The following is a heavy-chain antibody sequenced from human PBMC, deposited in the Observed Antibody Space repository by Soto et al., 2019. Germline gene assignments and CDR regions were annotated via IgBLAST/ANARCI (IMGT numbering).Heavy chain of an antibody. CDR1: GFTFSSYG. CDR2: IWYDGSNK. Sequence: QVQLVESGGGVVQPGRSLRLSCAASGFTFSSYGMHWVRQAPGKGLEWVAVIWYDGSNKYYADSVKGRFTISRDNSKNTLYLQMNSLRAEDTAVYYCARDRRDCSGGSCYLSYFQHWGQGTLVTVSS. D-gene: IGHD2-15*01. V-gene: IGHV3-33*01. CDR3: ARDRRDCSGGSCYLSYFQH. J-gene: IGHJ1*01.